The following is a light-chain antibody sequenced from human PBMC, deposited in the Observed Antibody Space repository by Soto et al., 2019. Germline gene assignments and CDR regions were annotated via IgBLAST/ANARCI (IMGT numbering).Light chain of an antibody. V-gene: IGKV3-20*01. J-gene: IGKJ1*01. Sequence: EIVLTQSPGTLSLSPGERATLSCRASQSVSSSYLAWYQQKPGQAPRLLIYGASSRATDIPDRFSGSGSGTDFTLTISRLEPEDFAVYYCLQYGSPLGTFGQGTKVEIK. CDR2: GAS. CDR3: LQYGSPLGT. CDR1: QSVSSSY.